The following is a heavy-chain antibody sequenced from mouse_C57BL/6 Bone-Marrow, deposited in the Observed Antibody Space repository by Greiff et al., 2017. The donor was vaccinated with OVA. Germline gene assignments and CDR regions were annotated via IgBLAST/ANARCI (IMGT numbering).Heavy chain of an antibody. J-gene: IGHJ4*01. CDR1: GYTFTDYY. CDR3: ARYPTTVDYYAMDY. D-gene: IGHD1-1*01. Sequence: EVMLVESGPELVKPGASVKISCKASGYTFTDYYMNWVKQSHGKSLEWIGDINPNNGGTSYNQKFKGKATLTVDKSSSTAYMELRSLTSEDSAVYYCARYPTTVDYYAMDYWGQGTSVTVSS. CDR2: INPNNGGT. V-gene: IGHV1-26*01.